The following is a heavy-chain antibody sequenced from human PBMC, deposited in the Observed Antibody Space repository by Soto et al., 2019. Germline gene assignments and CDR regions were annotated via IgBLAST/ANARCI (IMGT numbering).Heavy chain of an antibody. Sequence: PGESLKISCKGSGYSFTSYWISWVRQMPGKGLEWMGRIDPSDSYTNYSPSFQGHVTISADKFISTAYLQWSSLKASDTAMYYCARRLRWRDDDYYDSSGSGMYYSMDVWGQGTTVTVSS. J-gene: IGHJ6*02. V-gene: IGHV5-10-1*01. CDR2: IDPSDSYT. CDR3: ARRLRWRDDDYYDSSGSGMYYSMDV. D-gene: IGHD3-22*01. CDR1: GYSFTSYW.